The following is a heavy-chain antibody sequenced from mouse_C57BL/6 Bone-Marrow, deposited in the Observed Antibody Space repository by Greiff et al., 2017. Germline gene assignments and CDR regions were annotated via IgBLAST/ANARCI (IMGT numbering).Heavy chain of an antibody. D-gene: IGHD2-10*01. CDR2: IYPGSGNT. V-gene: IGHV1-66*01. CDR3: ARCRLALLYAMDY. CDR1: GYSFTSYY. Sequence: VHLVESGPELVKPGASVKISCKASGYSFTSYYIHWVKQRPGQGLEWIGWIYPGSGNTKYNEKFKGKATLTADTSSSTAYMQLSSLTSEDSAVYYCARCRLALLYAMDYWGQGTSVTVSS. J-gene: IGHJ4*01.